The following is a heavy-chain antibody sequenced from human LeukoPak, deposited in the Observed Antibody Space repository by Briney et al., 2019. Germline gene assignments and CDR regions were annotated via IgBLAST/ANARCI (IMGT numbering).Heavy chain of an antibody. CDR1: GGSISSSSYY. CDR3: ARTSYGGNSGSYY. D-gene: IGHD4-23*01. CDR2: IYYSGST. Sequence: SETLSLTCTVSGGSISSSSYYWGWIRQPPGKGLEWIGSIYYSGSTYYNPSLKSRVTISVDTSKNQFSLKLSSVTAADTAVYYCARTSYGGNSGSYYWGQGTLVTVSS. V-gene: IGHV4-39*01. J-gene: IGHJ4*02.